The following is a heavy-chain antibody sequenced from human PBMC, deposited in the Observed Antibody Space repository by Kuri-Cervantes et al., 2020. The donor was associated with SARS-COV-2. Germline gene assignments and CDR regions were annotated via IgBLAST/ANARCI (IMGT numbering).Heavy chain of an antibody. CDR3: ARGRVYSYGFGYGMDV. J-gene: IGHJ6*02. CDR1: GFTVSSNY. CDR2: IYSGGST. Sequence: GESLKISCAASGFTVSSNYMSWVRQAPGKGLEWVSVIYSGGSTYYADSVKGRFTISRDNSKNTLYLLMNSLRAEDTAVYYCARGRVYSYGFGYGMDVWGQGTTVTVSS. V-gene: IGHV3-53*01. D-gene: IGHD5-18*01.